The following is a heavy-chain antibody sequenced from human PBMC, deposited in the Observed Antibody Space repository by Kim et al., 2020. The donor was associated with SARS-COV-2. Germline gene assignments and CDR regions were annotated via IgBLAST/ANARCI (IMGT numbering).Heavy chain of an antibody. D-gene: IGHD6-19*01. CDR3: ARVRQSVGWYAPFDY. J-gene: IGHJ4*02. Sequence: ASVKVSCKASGYTFTGYYMHWVRQAPGQGLEWMGWINPNSGGTNYAHKFQGRVTMTRDTSISTAYMELSRLRSDDTAVYYCARVRQSVGWYAPFDYWGQGTLVTVSS. V-gene: IGHV1-2*07. CDR1: GYTFTGYY. CDR2: INPNSGGT.